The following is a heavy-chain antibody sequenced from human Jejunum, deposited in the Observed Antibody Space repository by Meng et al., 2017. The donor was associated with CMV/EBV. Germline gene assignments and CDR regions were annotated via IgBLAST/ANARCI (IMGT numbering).Heavy chain of an antibody. V-gene: IGHV4-61*02. Sequence: QVQLQESGPGLVKPSQTLSLPCTVSGDSISSGNYYWSWIRQPAGKGLEWIGRFYTRGSTHYNASLKSRVTISVDTSKNQFSLQLTSVTGADTAVYYCARNEDGYFDYWGQGILVTVSS. J-gene: IGHJ4*02. CDR2: FYTRGST. D-gene: IGHD1-1*01. CDR1: GDSISSGNYY. CDR3: ARNEDGYFDY.